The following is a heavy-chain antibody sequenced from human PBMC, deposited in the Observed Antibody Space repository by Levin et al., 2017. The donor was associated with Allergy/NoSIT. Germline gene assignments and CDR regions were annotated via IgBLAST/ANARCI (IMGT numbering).Heavy chain of an antibody. CDR3: ASTTAMANFDH. J-gene: IGHJ4*02. CDR2: TRNKANSYTT. D-gene: IGHD5-18*01. Sequence: GGSLRLSCAASGFTFSDQYMEWVRQAPGKGLEWVGRTRNKANSYTTEYAASVKGRFTISRDDSKNSLYLQMNSLKTEDTAVYYCASTTAMANFDHWGQGTLVTVSS. CDR1: GFTFSDQY. V-gene: IGHV3-72*01.